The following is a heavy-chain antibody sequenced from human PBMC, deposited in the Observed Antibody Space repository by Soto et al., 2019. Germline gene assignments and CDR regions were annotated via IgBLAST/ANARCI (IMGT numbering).Heavy chain of an antibody. D-gene: IGHD3-22*01. Sequence: QVTLKESGPGLVKPPETLTLTCTVSGFSLRNARMGVSWFRQPPGKALEWLVHVLSNDEKSYNKSLQTRLTISKDTSKSQVVLTMTYMDLVDTATYFWARILAVNYYYCYVDVWGEGTTVTVSS. CDR1: GFSLRNARMG. J-gene: IGHJ6*03. CDR3: ARILAVNYYYCYVDV. V-gene: IGHV2-26*01. CDR2: VLSNDEK.